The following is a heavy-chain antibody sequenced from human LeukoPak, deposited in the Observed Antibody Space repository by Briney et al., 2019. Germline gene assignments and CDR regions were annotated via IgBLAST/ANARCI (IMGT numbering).Heavy chain of an antibody. V-gene: IGHV1-18*01. CDR2: ISAYNGNT. D-gene: IGHD6-13*01. Sequence: ASVKVSCKASGYTFTSYGISWVRQAPGQGLEWMGWISAYNGNTNYAQKLQGGVTMTTDTSTSTAYMELRSLRSDDTAVYYCARDRSSSSWYPNNWFDPWGQGTLVTVSS. CDR1: GYTFTSYG. J-gene: IGHJ5*02. CDR3: ARDRSSSSWYPNNWFDP.